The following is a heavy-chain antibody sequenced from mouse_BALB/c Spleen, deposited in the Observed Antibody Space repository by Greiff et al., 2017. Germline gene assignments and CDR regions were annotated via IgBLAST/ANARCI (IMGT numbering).Heavy chain of an antibody. V-gene: IGHV5-12-1*01. CDR3: ASLTTDWYFDV. CDR2: ISSGGGST. CDR1: GFAFSSYD. J-gene: IGHJ1*01. Sequence: EVQGVESGGGLVKPGGSLKLSCAASGFAFSSYDMSWVRQTPEKRLEWVAYISSGGGSTYYPDTVKGRFTISRDTAKNTLYLQMSSLKSEDTAMYYCASLTTDWYFDVWGAGTTVTVSS. D-gene: IGHD1-1*01.